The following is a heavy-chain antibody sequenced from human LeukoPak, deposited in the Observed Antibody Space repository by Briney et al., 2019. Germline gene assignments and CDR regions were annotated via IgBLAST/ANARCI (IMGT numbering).Heavy chain of an antibody. CDR1: SGSINSSNW. Sequence: SETLSLTCAVSSGSINSSNWWSWVRQLPGKGLEWIGEIYPSGSTNYNPSLKSRVTVSVDESKNEFSLKLTSVTAADTAVYYCARFHTSSWFFDSWGQGILDTVSS. CDR3: ARFHTSSWFFDS. CDR2: IYPSGST. D-gene: IGHD6-13*01. J-gene: IGHJ4*02. V-gene: IGHV4-4*02.